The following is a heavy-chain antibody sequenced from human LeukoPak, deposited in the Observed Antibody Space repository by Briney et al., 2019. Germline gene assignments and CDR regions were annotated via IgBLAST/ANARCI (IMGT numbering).Heavy chain of an antibody. Sequence: GSLRLSCAASGFTFSSYSMNWVRQPPGKGLEWIGEINHSGSTNYNPSLKSRVTISVDTSKNQFSLKLSSVTAADTAVYYCARGSRRDGYKPSYYYYYYMDVWGKGTTVTVSS. CDR2: INHSGST. CDR3: ARGSRRDGYKPSYYYYYYMDV. J-gene: IGHJ6*03. D-gene: IGHD5-24*01. CDR1: GFTFSSYS. V-gene: IGHV4-34*01.